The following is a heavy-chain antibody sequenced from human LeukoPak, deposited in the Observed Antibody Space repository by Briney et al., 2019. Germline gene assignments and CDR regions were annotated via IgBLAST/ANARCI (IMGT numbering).Heavy chain of an antibody. Sequence: SETLSLTCAVYGGSFSGYYWSWIRQPPGKGLEWIGEINHSGSTNCNPSLKSRVTISVDTSKNQFSLKLSSVTAADTAVYYCARGRGVRGVISRYYYYYYMDVWGKGTTVTVSS. CDR1: GGSFSGYY. V-gene: IGHV4-34*01. CDR3: ARGRGVRGVISRYYYYYYMDV. CDR2: INHSGST. D-gene: IGHD3-10*01. J-gene: IGHJ6*03.